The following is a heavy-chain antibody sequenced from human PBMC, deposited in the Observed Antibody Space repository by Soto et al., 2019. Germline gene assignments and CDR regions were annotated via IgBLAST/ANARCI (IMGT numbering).Heavy chain of an antibody. J-gene: IGHJ6*02. CDR2: IYYSGST. CDR1: GGSVSSGSYH. V-gene: IGHV4-61*01. Sequence: SETLSLTCTVSGGSVSSGSYHWSWIRQPPGKGLEWIGYIYYSGSTNYNPSLKSRVTISVDTSKNQFSLKLSSVTAADTAVYYCARAGSSAYYYYYGMDVWGQGTTVTVSS. CDR3: ARAGSSAYYYYYGMDV. D-gene: IGHD6-6*01.